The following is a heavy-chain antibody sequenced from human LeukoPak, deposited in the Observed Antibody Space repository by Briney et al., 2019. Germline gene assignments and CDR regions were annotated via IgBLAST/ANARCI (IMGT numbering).Heavy chain of an antibody. V-gene: IGHV1-69*01. J-gene: IGHJ5*02. Sequence: GSSVKVSCKASGGTFSSYAISWVRQAPGQGLEWMGGIIPIFGTANYAQKFQGRVTITADESTSTAYMELSSLRSEDTAVYYCARDRIVVVPAAGFDPWGQGTLVTVSS. D-gene: IGHD2-2*01. CDR1: GGTFSSYA. CDR3: ARDRIVVVPAAGFDP. CDR2: IIPIFGTA.